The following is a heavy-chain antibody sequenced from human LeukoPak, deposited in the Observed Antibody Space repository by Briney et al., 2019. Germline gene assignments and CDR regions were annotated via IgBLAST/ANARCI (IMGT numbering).Heavy chain of an antibody. D-gene: IGHD5-18*01. CDR2: IRYDGSNK. V-gene: IGHV3-30*02. CDR3: ARVTRGYSYGSAFDI. J-gene: IGHJ3*02. Sequence: GGSLRLSCAASGFTFSSYGIHWVRQAPGKGLEWVAFIRYDGSNKYYANSVKGRFTISRDNSKSTLYLQMNSLRAEDTAVYYCARVTRGYSYGSAFDIWGQGTMVTVSS. CDR1: GFTFSSYG.